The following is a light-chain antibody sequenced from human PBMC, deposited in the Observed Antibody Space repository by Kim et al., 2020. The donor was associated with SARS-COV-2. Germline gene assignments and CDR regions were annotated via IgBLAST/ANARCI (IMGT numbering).Light chain of an antibody. CDR1: QSISSH. Sequence: DIQMTQSPSSLSASVGDRVTITCRTTQSISSHLNWYQQKPGRAPKLLISAASTLQGGVPSRFSGSGSETDFTLTISSLQPEDFATYFCLQKYDSPCTFGRGTKVDIK. J-gene: IGKJ3*01. V-gene: IGKV1-39*01. CDR2: AAS. CDR3: LQKYDSPCT.